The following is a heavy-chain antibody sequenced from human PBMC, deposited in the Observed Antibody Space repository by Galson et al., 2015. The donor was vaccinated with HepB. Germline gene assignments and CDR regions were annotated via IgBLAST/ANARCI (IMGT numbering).Heavy chain of an antibody. V-gene: IGHV3-23*01. CDR2: ISGSGGST. CDR1: GFTFSSYA. Sequence: SLRLSCAASGFTFSSYAMSWVRQAPGKGLEWVSAISGSGGSTYYANSVKGRFTISRDNSKNTLYLQMNSLRAEDTAVYYCAKGPPYDILTLFPFDYWGQGTLVTVSS. D-gene: IGHD3-9*01. CDR3: AKGPPYDILTLFPFDY. J-gene: IGHJ4*02.